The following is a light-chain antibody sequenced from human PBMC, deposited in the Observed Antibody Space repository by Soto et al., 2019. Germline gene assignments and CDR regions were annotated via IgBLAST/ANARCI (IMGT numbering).Light chain of an antibody. J-gene: IGKJ4*01. Sequence: EIVMTQSPATLSVSPGETATLSCRASQSVTYNLAWYQQKPGQGPRLLIYGAFTRATGIPARFSGSGSGTEFTLTISSLQSEDFAVYYCPQYKNSPPLTFGGGTKVEIK. CDR3: PQYKNSPPLT. CDR2: GAF. V-gene: IGKV3-15*01. CDR1: QSVTYN.